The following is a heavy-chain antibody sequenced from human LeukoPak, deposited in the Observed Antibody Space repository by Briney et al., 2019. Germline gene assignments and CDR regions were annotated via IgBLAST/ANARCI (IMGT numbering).Heavy chain of an antibody. D-gene: IGHD3-22*01. CDR1: GDSVSSNSVG. CDR3: ARDKANNGYYYAVDS. CDR2: TYYRSKWNY. Sequence: SQTLSLTCAVSGDSVSSNSVGWNWIRQSPSRGLEWLGRTYYRSKWNYDYAVSVKSRIIINPDTSRNQFSLQLSSVIPEDTAVYYCARDKANNGYYYAVDSWGQGTLVTVSS. V-gene: IGHV6-1*01. J-gene: IGHJ4*02.